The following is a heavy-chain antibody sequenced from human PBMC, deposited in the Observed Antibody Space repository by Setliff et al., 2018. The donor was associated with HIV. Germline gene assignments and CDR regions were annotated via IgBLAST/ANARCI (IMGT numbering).Heavy chain of an antibody. CDR3: ASRAGGDF. D-gene: IGHD3-10*01. CDR2: IYPSGST. CDR1: GGSISSNNYF. J-gene: IGHJ3*01. Sequence: SETLSLTCTVSGGSISSNNYFWSWIRQPAGKGLEWIGHIYPSGSTNYNPSLKSRATISVDTSKNQFSLNLSSVTAADTAVYYCASRAGGDFWGQGTMVTVSS. V-gene: IGHV4-61*09.